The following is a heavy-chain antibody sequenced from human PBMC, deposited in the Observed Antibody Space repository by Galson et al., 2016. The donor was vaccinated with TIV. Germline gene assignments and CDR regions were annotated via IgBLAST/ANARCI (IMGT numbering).Heavy chain of an antibody. CDR3: TAGVHARLASDY. Sequence: SLRLSCAGSGINFNNGWMNWVRQAPGKGLEWVGRIRSNTDGGTIDYAAPVKGRFTISRDDSKNALYLQMNSLKTEDTGMNYCTAGVHARLASDYWGQGTLVTVSS. V-gene: IGHV3-15*07. CDR1: GINFNNGW. D-gene: IGHD3-16*01. J-gene: IGHJ4*02. CDR2: IRSNTDGGTI.